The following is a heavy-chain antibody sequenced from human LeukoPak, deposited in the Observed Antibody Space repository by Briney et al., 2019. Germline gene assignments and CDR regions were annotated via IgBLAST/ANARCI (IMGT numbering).Heavy chain of an antibody. CDR2: ISGGST. Sequence: PGGSLRLSCAASGCTVSSNERSWVRQAPGKGLERVSSISGGSTYYADSVKGRFTISRDNSKNTLYLQMNSLRAEDTAVYYCAKVRSTSRVIDYWGQGTLVTVSS. CDR3: AKVRSTSRVIDY. J-gene: IGHJ4*02. CDR1: GCTVSSNE. D-gene: IGHD2-2*01. V-gene: IGHV3-38-3*01.